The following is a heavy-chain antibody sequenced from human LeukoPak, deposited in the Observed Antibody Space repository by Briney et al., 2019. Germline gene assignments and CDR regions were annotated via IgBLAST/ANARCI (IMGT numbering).Heavy chain of an antibody. V-gene: IGHV1-46*01. CDR2: INPSFGST. D-gene: IGHD4-23*01. Sequence: ASVKVSCKASGYTFTDYYIHWVRQAPGQGLEWVGIINPSFGSTTYAQSFQGRVAMTRDTSTGTVYMELSSLRSEDTAVYYCARELRSVETPRYNYFDYWGREPWSPSPQ. CDR1: GYTFTDYY. J-gene: IGHJ4*02. CDR3: ARELRSVETPRYNYFDY.